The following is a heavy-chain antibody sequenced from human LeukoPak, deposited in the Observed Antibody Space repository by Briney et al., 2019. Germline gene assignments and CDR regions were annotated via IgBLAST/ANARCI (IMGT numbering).Heavy chain of an antibody. D-gene: IGHD3-22*01. V-gene: IGHV3-33*01. J-gene: IGHJ4*02. CDR3: ARDLTYDSSGYFDY. CDR1: GFTFSSYG. Sequence: GGSLRLSCAASGFTFSSYGVHWVRQAPGKGLEWVAVIWYDGSNKYYADSVKGRFTISRDNSKNTLYLQMNSLRAEDTAVYYCARDLTYDSSGYFDYWGQGTLVTVSS. CDR2: IWYDGSNK.